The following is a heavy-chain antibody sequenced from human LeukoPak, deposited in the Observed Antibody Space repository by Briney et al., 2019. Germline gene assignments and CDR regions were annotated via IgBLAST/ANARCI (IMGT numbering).Heavy chain of an antibody. CDR1: GYIFTSYW. J-gene: IGHJ4*02. Sequence: GGSLQISCKGSGYIFTSYWIGWVRQMPGKGLEWMGIIYPGDSDTRYSPSFQGQVTISADKSISTAYLQWSSLKASDTAMYYCALSLSSSSGWYPDYWGQGTLVTVSS. V-gene: IGHV5-51*01. CDR2: IYPGDSDT. CDR3: ALSLSSSSGWYPDY. D-gene: IGHD6-19*01.